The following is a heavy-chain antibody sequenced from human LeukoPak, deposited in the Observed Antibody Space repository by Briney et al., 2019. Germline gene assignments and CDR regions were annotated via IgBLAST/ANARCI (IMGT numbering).Heavy chain of an antibody. CDR2: IYSSGSA. CDR3: QSRYLEWLLEY. V-gene: IGHV4-39*01. D-gene: IGHD3-3*01. J-gene: IGHJ4*02. CDR1: GGSIRSSYYY. Sequence: SETLSLTCTVSGGSIRSSYYYWGWIRQPPGKGLEWIGSIYSSGSAYYNPSLKSRVTISVDTSKNQFSLRLSSVTAADTAVYYCQSRYLEWLLEYWGQGTLVTVSS.